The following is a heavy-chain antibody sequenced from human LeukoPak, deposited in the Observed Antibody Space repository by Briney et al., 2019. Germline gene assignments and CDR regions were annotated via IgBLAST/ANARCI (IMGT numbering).Heavy chain of an antibody. J-gene: IGHJ4*02. Sequence: APGQVSCMASGYTFPTYATKRVRLAPGHGLEWPGWINTNPGNPTHAQGFAGRFVFSLDTSVSTAYLQISSLKAEDTAVYYCARRVRGVMEGEVRHYFDLWGQGTLVTVSS. CDR3: ARRVRGVMEGEVRHYFDL. D-gene: IGHD3-10*01. V-gene: IGHV7-4-1*02. CDR2: INTNPGNP. CDR1: GYTFPTYA.